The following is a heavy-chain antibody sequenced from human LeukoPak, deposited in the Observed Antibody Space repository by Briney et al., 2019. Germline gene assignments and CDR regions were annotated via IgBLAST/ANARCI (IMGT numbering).Heavy chain of an antibody. CDR3: ARDWLVVQPYIMDV. J-gene: IGHJ6*02. CDR2: IYYSGST. V-gene: IGHV4-61*01. CDR1: GDSNNSSIFY. Sequence: PSETLSLTCTVSGDSNNSSIFYWSWIRQPPGKGLEWIGYIYYSGSTNYNPSLKSRVTISIDTSKNQFSLNLSSVTAADTAVYYCARDWLVVQPYIMDVWGQGTTVTVSS. D-gene: IGHD2-2*01.